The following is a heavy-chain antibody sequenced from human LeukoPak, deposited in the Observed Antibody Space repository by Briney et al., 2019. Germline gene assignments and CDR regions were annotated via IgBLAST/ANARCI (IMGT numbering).Heavy chain of an antibody. J-gene: IGHJ5*02. CDR2: IYYSGST. CDR3: ARYSSSWYPWFDP. V-gene: IGHV4-61*05. D-gene: IGHD6-13*01. CDR1: GGSISSSSYY. Sequence: SETLSLTCTVSGGSISSSSYYWGWIRQPPGKGLEWIGYIYYSGSTNYNPSLKSRVTISVDTSKNQFSLKLSSVTAADTAVYYCARYSSSWYPWFDPWGQGTLVTVSS.